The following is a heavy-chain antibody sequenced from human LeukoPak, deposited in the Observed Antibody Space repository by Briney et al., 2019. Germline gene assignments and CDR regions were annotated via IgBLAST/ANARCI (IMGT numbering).Heavy chain of an antibody. CDR3: AREPLRCQYYYYYYGMDV. CDR1: GVTFSSYE. D-gene: IGHD4-17*01. V-gene: IGHV3-48*03. J-gene: IGHJ6*02. CDR2: ISSSGSTR. Sequence: GSLRLSCAASGVTFSSYEMNWGRQAPGKGREGVSYISSSGSTRYYADSVKGRLTISRENAKNRQYVQKKRVRAEETAVYYCAREPLRCQYYYYYYGMDVWGQGTTVTVSS.